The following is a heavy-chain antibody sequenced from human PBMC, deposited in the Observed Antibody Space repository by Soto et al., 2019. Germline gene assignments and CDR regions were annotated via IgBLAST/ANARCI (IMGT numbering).Heavy chain of an antibody. V-gene: IGHV1-46*01. CDR2: INPSGGST. CDR1: GYTFTSYY. Sequence: ASVKVSCKASGYTFTSYYMHWVRQAPGQGLEWIGIINPSGGSTSYAQKFQGRVTMTRDTSTSTVYMELSSLRSEDTAVYYCATSITIFGVVILRAFDIWGQGTMVTVSS. J-gene: IGHJ3*02. D-gene: IGHD3-3*01. CDR3: ATSITIFGVVILRAFDI.